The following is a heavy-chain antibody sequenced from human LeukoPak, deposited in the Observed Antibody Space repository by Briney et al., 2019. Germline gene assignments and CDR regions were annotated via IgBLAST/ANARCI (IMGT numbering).Heavy chain of an antibody. CDR3: TKAYSSGWFDAFDI. D-gene: IGHD6-19*01. J-gene: IGHJ3*02. V-gene: IGHV3-23*01. Sequence: GGSLRLSCAASGFTFSVYTMGWVRQAPGKGLEWVSAISGTGSNTYYADSVKGRFTISRDNSKNTLYLQMNGLRAEDTAIYYCTKAYSSGWFDAFDIWGQGTMVTVSS. CDR1: GFTFSVYT. CDR2: ISGTGSNT.